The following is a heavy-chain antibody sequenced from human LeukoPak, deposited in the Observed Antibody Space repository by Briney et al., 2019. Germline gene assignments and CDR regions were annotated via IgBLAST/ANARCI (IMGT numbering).Heavy chain of an antibody. CDR1: GFTFSSYW. J-gene: IGHJ4*02. Sequence: PGGSLRLSCAASGFTFSSYWMSWVRQAPGKGLEWVSAIGGSGGSTYYADSVKGRFTISRDNSKNTVYLQMNSLRAEDTAVYYCAKYTSGTSWAEDYWGQGTVVIVSS. CDR2: IGGSGGST. CDR3: AKYTSGTSWAEDY. V-gene: IGHV3-23*01. D-gene: IGHD3-10*01.